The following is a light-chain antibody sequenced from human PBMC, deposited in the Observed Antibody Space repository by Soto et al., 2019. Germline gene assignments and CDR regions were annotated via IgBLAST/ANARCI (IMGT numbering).Light chain of an antibody. CDR1: QSISSW. CDR2: KAS. CDR3: QQYNSFPVT. Sequence: DIQMTQSPSTLPASVGDRVTITCRASQSISSWLAWYQQKPGKAPKLLIYKASSLESGVPSRFSGSESGTEFTLTIRSLQPDDFATYYCQQYNSFPVTFGQGTKLEIK. V-gene: IGKV1-5*03. J-gene: IGKJ2*01.